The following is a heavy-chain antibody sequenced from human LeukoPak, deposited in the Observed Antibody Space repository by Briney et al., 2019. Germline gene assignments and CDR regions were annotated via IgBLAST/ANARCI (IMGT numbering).Heavy chain of an antibody. V-gene: IGHV4-59*01. CDR1: GGSISSYY. CDR2: IYYSGSA. D-gene: IGHD3-22*01. J-gene: IGHJ4*02. Sequence: SETLSLTCTVSGGSISSYYWSWIRQPPGKGLEWIGYIYYSGSANYNPSLKSRVTISVDTSKNQFSLKLSSVTAADTAVYYCARRRGYDSSGYYYNWGQGTLVTVSS. CDR3: ARRRGYDSSGYYYN.